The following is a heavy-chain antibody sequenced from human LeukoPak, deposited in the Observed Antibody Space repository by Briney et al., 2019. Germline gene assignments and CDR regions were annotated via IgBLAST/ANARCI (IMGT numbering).Heavy chain of an antibody. CDR3: ASRDYYLDH. Sequence: GGSLRLSCAASGFSFSTYTMTWVRQAPGKGLEWVSGITDSGKPCYADSVKGRFTISRGNSKSTLYLQINSLRAEDTAVYYCASRDYYLDHWGQGALDTVSS. J-gene: IGHJ4*02. V-gene: IGHV3-23*01. CDR2: ITDSGKP. CDR1: GFSFSTYT. D-gene: IGHD2-21*01.